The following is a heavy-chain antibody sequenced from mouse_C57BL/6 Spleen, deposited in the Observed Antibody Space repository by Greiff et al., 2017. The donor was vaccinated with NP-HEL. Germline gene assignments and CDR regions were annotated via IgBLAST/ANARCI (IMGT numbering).Heavy chain of an antibody. CDR1: GYTFTSYT. Sequence: VQLQQSGAELARPGASVKMSCKASGYTFTSYTMHWVKQRPGQGLEWIGYINPSSGYTKYNQKFKDKATLTADKSSSTAYMQLSSLTSEDSAVYYCASLEANWGAMDYWGQGTSVTVSS. D-gene: IGHD4-1*01. J-gene: IGHJ4*01. CDR2: INPSSGYT. CDR3: ASLEANWGAMDY. V-gene: IGHV1-4*01.